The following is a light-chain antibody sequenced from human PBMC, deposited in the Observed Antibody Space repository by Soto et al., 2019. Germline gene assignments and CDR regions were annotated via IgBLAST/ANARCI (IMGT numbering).Light chain of an antibody. CDR1: QSISSW. Sequence: DIQMTQSPSTLSASVGDRVIITCRASQSISSWLAWYQQKPGKAPNLLIYKASTLKSGVPSRFSGSGSGTEFSLTIRSLQPDDFATYYFQRYVNDSWTFGQGTKVEI. CDR3: QRYVNDSWT. J-gene: IGKJ1*01. V-gene: IGKV1-5*03. CDR2: KAS.